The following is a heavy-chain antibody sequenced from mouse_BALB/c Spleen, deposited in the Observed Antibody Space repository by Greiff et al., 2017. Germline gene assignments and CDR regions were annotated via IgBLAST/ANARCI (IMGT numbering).Heavy chain of an antibody. CDR3: ARGPYYYGSSYFDY. CDR1: GYTFTSYW. V-gene: IGHV1-7*01. CDR2: INPSTGYT. D-gene: IGHD1-1*01. Sequence: QVQLKQSGAELAKPGASVKMSCKASGYTFTSYWMHWVKQRPGQGLEWIGYINPSTGYTEYNQKFKDKATLTADKSSSTAYMQLSSLTSEDSAVYYCARGPYYYGSSYFDYWGQGTTLTVSS. J-gene: IGHJ2*01.